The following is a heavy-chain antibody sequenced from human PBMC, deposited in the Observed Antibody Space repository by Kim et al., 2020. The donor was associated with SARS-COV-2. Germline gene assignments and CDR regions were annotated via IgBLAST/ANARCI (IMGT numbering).Heavy chain of an antibody. D-gene: IGHD3-22*01. V-gene: IGHV1-69*13. CDR1: GGTFSSYA. CDR3: VRLEGYDSSGYYFDY. CDR2: IIPIFGTA. Sequence: SVKVSCKASGGTFSSYAISWVRQAPGQWLEWMGGIIPIFGTANYAQKFQGRVTITADESTSTAYMELSSLRSEDTAVYYCVRLEGYDSSGYYFDYWGQGTLVTVSS. J-gene: IGHJ4*02.